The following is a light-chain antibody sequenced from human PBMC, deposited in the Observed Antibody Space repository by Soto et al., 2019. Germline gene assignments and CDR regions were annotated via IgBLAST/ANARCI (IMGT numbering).Light chain of an antibody. CDR1: ASNIGNDY. J-gene: IGLJ1*01. V-gene: IGLV1-51*01. Sequence: QSVLTQPPSVSAAPGHKVTISCSGTASNIGNDYVSWYQQLPGEAPQLLIYDNNRRPSGIPDRFSGSRSDTSATLGITGLQTGDEADYYCGAWDYSLNVYVFGTGTKVTVL. CDR3: GAWDYSLNVYV. CDR2: DNN.